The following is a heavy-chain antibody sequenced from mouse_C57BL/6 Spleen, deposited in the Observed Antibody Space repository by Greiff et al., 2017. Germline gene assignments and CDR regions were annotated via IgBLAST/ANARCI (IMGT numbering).Heavy chain of an antibody. CDR1: GYTFTSYD. J-gene: IGHJ1*03. V-gene: IGHV1-85*01. CDR3: ARWEDGYLWYFDV. CDR2: LYPSDGST. Sequence: QVQLKESGPELVKPGASVKLSCKASGYTFTSYDINWVKQRPGQGLAWLGWLYPSDGSTKYNEKFKGKATLTVDTSSSTAYMELHSLTSEDVAVFFCARWEDGYLWYFDVWGTGTTVTVSS. D-gene: IGHD2-3*01.